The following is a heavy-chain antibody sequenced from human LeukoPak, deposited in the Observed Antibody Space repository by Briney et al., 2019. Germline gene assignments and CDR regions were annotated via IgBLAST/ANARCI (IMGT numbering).Heavy chain of an antibody. D-gene: IGHD5-18*01. CDR2: MSYDGFNK. J-gene: IGHJ4*02. CDR3: AKTKGYSYGYYFDY. Sequence: PGGSLRLSCAASGFTFSSYAMHWVRQSLGKGLEWVAVMSYDGFNKYYADSVKGRFTISRDNSKNTLYLQMNSLRAEDTAVYHCAKTKGYSYGYYFDYWGQGTLVTVSS. V-gene: IGHV3-30*18. CDR1: GFTFSSYA.